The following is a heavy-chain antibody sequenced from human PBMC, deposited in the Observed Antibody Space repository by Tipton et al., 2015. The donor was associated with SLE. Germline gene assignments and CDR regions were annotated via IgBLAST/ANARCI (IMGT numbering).Heavy chain of an antibody. CDR1: GGSISSSSYY. CDR3: ARTLSHYYDSSGFDAFDI. J-gene: IGHJ3*02. CDR2: IYTSGST. V-gene: IGHV4-61*02. Sequence: TLSLTCTVSGGSISSSSYYWSWIRQPAGKGLEWIGRIYTSGSTNYNPSLKSRVTMSVDTSKNQFSLKLSSVTAADTAVYYCARTLSHYYDSSGFDAFDIWGQGTMVTVSS. D-gene: IGHD3-22*01.